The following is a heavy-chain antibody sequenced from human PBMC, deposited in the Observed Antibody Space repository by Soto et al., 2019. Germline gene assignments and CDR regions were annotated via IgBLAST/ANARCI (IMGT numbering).Heavy chain of an antibody. CDR2: IYYSGST. V-gene: IGHV4-31*03. CDR1: GVSISSGGYY. D-gene: IGHD4-17*01. Sequence: SETLCLTCPVSGVSISSGGYYWSWIRQHPGKGLEWIGYIYYSGSTYYNPSLKSRVTISVDTSKNQFSLKLSSVTAADTAVYYCARFHDYGDYDYYYYGMDVWGQGTTVNVSS. CDR3: ARFHDYGDYDYYYYGMDV. J-gene: IGHJ6*02.